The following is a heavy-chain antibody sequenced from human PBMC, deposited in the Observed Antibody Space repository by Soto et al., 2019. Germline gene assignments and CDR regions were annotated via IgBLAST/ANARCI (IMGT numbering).Heavy chain of an antibody. CDR1: GGSVSSGSYY. CDR3: ARGDIVATIGGYYYGMDV. Sequence: QVQLQESGPGLVKPSETLSLTCTVSGGSVSSGSYYWSWIRQPPGKGLEWIGYIYYSGSTNYNPSLKSRVTISVDTFKNQFSLKLSSVTAADTAVYYCARGDIVATIGGYYYGMDVWGQGTTVTVSS. D-gene: IGHD5-12*01. J-gene: IGHJ6*02. CDR2: IYYSGST. V-gene: IGHV4-61*01.